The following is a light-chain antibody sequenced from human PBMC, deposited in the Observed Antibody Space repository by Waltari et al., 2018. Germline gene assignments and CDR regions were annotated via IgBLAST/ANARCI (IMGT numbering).Light chain of an antibody. Sequence: QSALTQPPSASGSPGQSVRIPCPGTSSDVGAYKYVSWYQHHPGKPPKLMIFGVHKRPSGCPGRFSGSKSGNTASLTVSGLQAEDEADYYCSSYAGSNNLGVFGGGTKLTVL. CDR1: SSDVGAYKY. V-gene: IGLV2-8*01. J-gene: IGLJ3*02. CDR2: GVH. CDR3: SSYAGSNNLGV.